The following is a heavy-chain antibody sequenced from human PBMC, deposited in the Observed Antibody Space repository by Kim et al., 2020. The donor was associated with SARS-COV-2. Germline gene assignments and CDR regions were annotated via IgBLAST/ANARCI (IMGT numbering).Heavy chain of an antibody. CDR2: SEPEDGRT. CDR3: ATFGGSGCYSTNWVAP. V-gene: IGHV1-24*01. CDR1: GHSLRELF. D-gene: IGHD3-10*01. J-gene: IGHJ5*02. Sequence: ASVKVSCKVSGHSLRELFMHWVRQAPGKGLEWMGGSEPEDGRTIYAQKFQGRVTMTEDTSTDTAYMELSSLTSEDTAVYYCATFGGSGCYSTNWVAPWGQ.